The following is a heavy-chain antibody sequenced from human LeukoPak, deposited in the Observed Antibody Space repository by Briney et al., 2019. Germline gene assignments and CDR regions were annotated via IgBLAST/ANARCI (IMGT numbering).Heavy chain of an antibody. CDR3: ARGEHDDYAYYYYYMDV. Sequence: GGSLRLSCAASGFTFSSYEMNWVRQAPGKGLEWVSYISSGADTTYYADSVKGRFTISRDNAKNSLYLQMDSLRAEDTAVYYCARGEHDDYAYYYYYMDVWGKGTAVTVSS. V-gene: IGHV3-48*03. J-gene: IGHJ6*03. CDR2: ISSGADTT. CDR1: GFTFSSYE. D-gene: IGHD4-17*01.